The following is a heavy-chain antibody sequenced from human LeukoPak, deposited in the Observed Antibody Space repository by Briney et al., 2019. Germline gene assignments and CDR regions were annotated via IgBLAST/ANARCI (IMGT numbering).Heavy chain of an antibody. CDR3: ARSINWFDP. CDR2: IYHSGST. J-gene: IGHJ5*02. CDR1: GYSISSGYY. D-gene: IGHD3-9*01. V-gene: IGHV4-38-2*02. Sequence: SETLSLTCTVFGYSISSGYYWGWIRQPPGKGLEWIGSIYHSGSTYYNPSLKSRVTISVDTSKNQFSLKLSSVTAADTAVYYCARSINWFDPWGQGTLVTVSS.